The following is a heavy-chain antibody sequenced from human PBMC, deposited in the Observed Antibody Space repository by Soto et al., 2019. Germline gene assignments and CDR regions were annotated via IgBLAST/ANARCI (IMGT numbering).Heavy chain of an antibody. CDR3: XXXRXTTDGMDV. Sequence: EVQLVESGGGLVQPGGSLRLSCAASGFTVSSNYMSWVRQAPGKGLEWVSVIYSGGSTYYADSVKGRFTISRDNFXXXXXXXXXXXXXXXXXVXXXXXXRXTTDGMDVWGQGTTVTVSS. CDR1: GFTVSSNY. J-gene: IGHJ6*02. V-gene: IGHV3-66*01. CDR2: IYSGGST.